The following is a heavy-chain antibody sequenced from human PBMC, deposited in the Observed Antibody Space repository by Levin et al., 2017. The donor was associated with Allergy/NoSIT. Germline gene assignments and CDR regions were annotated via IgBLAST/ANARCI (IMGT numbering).Heavy chain of an antibody. V-gene: IGHV1-18*01. J-gene: IGHJ6*02. CDR3: ARGDVYSSGWYGDYYYAMDV. CDR1: GYTFTSYG. Sequence: GASVKVSCKASGYTFTSYGISWVRQAPGHGLEWMGWISAYNANTNYAQKLQGRVTMTTDTLTSKAYMELRSLRSDDTAVYYCARGDVYSSGWYGDYYYAMDVWGQGTTVTVSS. CDR2: ISAYNANT. D-gene: IGHD6-19*01.